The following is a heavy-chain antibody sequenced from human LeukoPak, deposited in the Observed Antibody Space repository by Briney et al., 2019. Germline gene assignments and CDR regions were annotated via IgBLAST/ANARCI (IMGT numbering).Heavy chain of an antibody. J-gene: IGHJ4*02. CDR3: AGRRGINSSWYLYGEPLFDY. V-gene: IGHV4-59*01. CDR2: IYYSGRT. D-gene: IGHD6-13*01. Sequence: SETLSLTSTVSGGSISSYYWSWIRQPPGKGLEWIGSIYYSGRTNYNPSLKSRVTISVDTSKNQFSLKLSSVTAAATAVYYCAGRRGINSSWYLYGEPLFDYWGQGTLVTVSS. CDR1: GGSISSYY.